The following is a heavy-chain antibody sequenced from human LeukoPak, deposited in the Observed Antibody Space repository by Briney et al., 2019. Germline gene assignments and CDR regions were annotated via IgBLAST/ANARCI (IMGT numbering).Heavy chain of an antibody. CDR1: GFTFSSYA. Sequence: GGSLRLSCAASGFTFSSYAMSWVRQAPGKGLEWVSAISGSGGSTYYADSVKGRFTISRDNSKNTLYLQMDSLRAEDTAVYYCAKDQDFWSGYYTNWGQGTLVTVSS. D-gene: IGHD3-3*01. J-gene: IGHJ4*02. CDR3: AKDQDFWSGYYTN. V-gene: IGHV3-23*01. CDR2: ISGSGGST.